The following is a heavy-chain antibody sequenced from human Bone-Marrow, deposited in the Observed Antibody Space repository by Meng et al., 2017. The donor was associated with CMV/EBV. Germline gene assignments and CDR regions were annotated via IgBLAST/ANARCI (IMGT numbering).Heavy chain of an antibody. Sequence: GESLKISCAASGFTFSSYWMHWVRQAPGKGLVWVSRINSDGSSTSYADSVKGRFTISRDNAKNTLYLQMNSLRAEDTAVYYCARVSSSWYYYYGMDVWGQGPTVTIYS. V-gene: IGHV3-74*01. J-gene: IGHJ6*02. CDR1: GFTFSSYW. CDR2: INSDGSST. CDR3: ARVSSSWYYYYGMDV. D-gene: IGHD6-13*01.